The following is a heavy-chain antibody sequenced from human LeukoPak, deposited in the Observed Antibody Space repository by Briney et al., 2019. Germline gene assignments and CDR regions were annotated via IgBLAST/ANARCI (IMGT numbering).Heavy chain of an antibody. CDR3: ATGQLLYSY. D-gene: IGHD2-2*02. Sequence: PSETLSLTCNVSGASISDYYWNFIRQPPGKGLEWIGCIYYSGSTNYNPSLKSRVTISIDTSKNQFSLKLTSVTAADTAVYYCATGQLLYSYWGQGTLVTVSS. CDR2: IYYSGST. V-gene: IGHV4-59*08. J-gene: IGHJ4*02. CDR1: GASISDYY.